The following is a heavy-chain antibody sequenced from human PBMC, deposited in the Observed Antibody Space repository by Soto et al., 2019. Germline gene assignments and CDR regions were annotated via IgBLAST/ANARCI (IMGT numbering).Heavy chain of an antibody. D-gene: IGHD3-22*01. J-gene: IGHJ4*02. CDR1: GDSVSSNTAS. V-gene: IGHV6-1*01. Sequence: PSQTLSLTCAISGDSVSSNTASWNWIRQSPSRGLEWLGRTYFRSKWYNDYAVSVKSRIIINPDTSNNQFSLQLNSVTPEDTALYYCAKDESTGYVELYWGLGTLVTVSS. CDR3: AKDESTGYVELY. CDR2: TYFRSKWYN.